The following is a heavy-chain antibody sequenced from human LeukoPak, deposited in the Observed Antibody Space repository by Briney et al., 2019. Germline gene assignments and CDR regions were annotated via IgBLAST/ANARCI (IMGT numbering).Heavy chain of an antibody. V-gene: IGHV4-39*01. D-gene: IGHD3-10*01. J-gene: IGHJ5*02. Sequence: PSDPLSLTCTLSGRSISSRSYYWGWIRQPPGKGLEWIGSIYYSGSTYYNPSLKSRVTICVDTTKNQFSLKMSSVTAADTAVYYCARLTGYYGSGWSDPWGQGTLVTVSS. CDR1: GRSISSRSYY. CDR2: IYYSGST. CDR3: ARLTGYYGSGWSDP.